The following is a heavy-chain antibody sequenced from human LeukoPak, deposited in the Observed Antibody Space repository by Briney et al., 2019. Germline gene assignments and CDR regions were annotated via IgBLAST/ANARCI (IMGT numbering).Heavy chain of an antibody. CDR3: ARNMGYSYGPPGAFDI. V-gene: IGHV1-3*01. CDR2: INAGNGNT. Sequence: ASVKVSCKVSGYTFTSYAMHWVRQAPGQRLEWMGWINAGNGNTKYSHKFQGRVTITRDTSASTAYMELSSLRSEDTAVYYCARNMGYSYGPPGAFDIWGQGTMVTVSS. J-gene: IGHJ3*02. CDR1: GYTFTSYA. D-gene: IGHD5-18*01.